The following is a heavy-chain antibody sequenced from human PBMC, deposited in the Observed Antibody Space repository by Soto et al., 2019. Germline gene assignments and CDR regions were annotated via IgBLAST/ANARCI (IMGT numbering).Heavy chain of an antibody. D-gene: IGHD3-3*01. CDR2: ISSSSSYI. Sequence: GGSLRLSCASSGFTFSSYSMNWVRQAPGKGLEWVSSISSSSSYIYYADSVKGRFTISRDNSKNTLYLQMNSLRAEDTAVYYCAKGHNVFWIGCILYHCDVMDVCGQGTTDIVS. J-gene: IGHJ6*02. V-gene: IGHV3-21*01. CDR1: GFTFSSYS. CDR3: AKGHNVFWIGCILYHCDVMDV.